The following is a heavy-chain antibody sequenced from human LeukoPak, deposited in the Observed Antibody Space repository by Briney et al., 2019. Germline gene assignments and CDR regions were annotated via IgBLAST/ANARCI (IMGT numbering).Heavy chain of an antibody. CDR2: VHYTGTT. V-gene: IGHV4-59*08. CDR3: ASGITVTTGRYFQH. CDR1: GGSINGNY. J-gene: IGHJ1*01. D-gene: IGHD4-17*01. Sequence: PSETLSLTCTVSGGSINGNYWSWLRQPPGKGLEWIAYVHYTGTTNYNPSLKSRVTISLDTSKNQFSLKLSSVTAADTAVYYCASGITVTTGRYFQHWGQGTLVTVSS.